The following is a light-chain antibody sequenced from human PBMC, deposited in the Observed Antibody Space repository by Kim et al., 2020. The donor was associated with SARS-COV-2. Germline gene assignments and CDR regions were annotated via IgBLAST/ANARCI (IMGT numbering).Light chain of an antibody. V-gene: IGLV2-14*03. J-gene: IGLJ1*01. CDR2: DVV. CDR3: NSHTSSATFV. Sequence: GQSMTIACTGTRGDVGGFNYVSWYQQHPGKAPKLIIYDVVERPSGISDRFSGSKSGNTASLTISGLQADDEAEYYCNSHTSSATFVFGGGTKVTVL. CDR1: RGDVGGFNY.